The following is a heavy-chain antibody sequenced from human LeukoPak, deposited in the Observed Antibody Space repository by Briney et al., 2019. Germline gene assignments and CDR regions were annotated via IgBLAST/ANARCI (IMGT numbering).Heavy chain of an antibody. Sequence: GGSLRLSCAASGFNFNSYTMNWVRQAPGKGLQWVANILASGSPTYYADSVKGRFTISRDNSRNTLFLQMNSLRVEDTAVYYCATDRATQYFDYWGQGTLVSVPS. CDR1: GFNFNSYT. D-gene: IGHD2-15*01. V-gene: IGHV3-23*01. J-gene: IGHJ4*02. CDR3: ATDRATQYFDY. CDR2: ILASGSPT.